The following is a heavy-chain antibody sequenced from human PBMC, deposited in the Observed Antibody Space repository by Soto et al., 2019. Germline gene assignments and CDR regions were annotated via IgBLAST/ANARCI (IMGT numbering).Heavy chain of an antibody. V-gene: IGHV3-48*02. D-gene: IGHD6-19*01. CDR2: ITSDTKTI. Sequence: EVQLVESGGALVQPGGSLRLSCAASGFKFSIYSMNWVRQAPGKGLEWSAYITSDTKTIKYGDSVKGRFTISRDKAKNSVYLQMNSLGDEDAAVYYCARSVEGHFDYWGQGTVVTVSS. CDR3: ARSVEGHFDY. J-gene: IGHJ4*02. CDR1: GFKFSIYS.